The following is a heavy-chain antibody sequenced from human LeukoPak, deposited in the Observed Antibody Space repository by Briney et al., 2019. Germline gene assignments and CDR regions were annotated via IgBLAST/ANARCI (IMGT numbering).Heavy chain of an antibody. CDR1: GYTFTSYG. CDR3: ARGAAAGTYYYYYMDV. V-gene: IGHV1-18*01. J-gene: IGHJ6*03. Sequence: GASVKVSCKASGYTFTSYGISWVRQAPGQGLEWMGWISAYNGNTNYAQKLQGRVTMTIDTSTSTAYMELRSLRSDDTAVYYCARGAAAGTYYYYYMDVWGKGTTVTVSS. D-gene: IGHD6-13*01. CDR2: ISAYNGNT.